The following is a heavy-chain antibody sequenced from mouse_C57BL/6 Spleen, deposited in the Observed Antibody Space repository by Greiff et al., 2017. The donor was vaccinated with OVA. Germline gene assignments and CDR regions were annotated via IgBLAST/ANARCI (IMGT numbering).Heavy chain of an antibody. CDR1: GYTFTGYW. CDR2: ILPGSGST. D-gene: IGHD1-1*01. J-gene: IGHJ2*01. V-gene: IGHV1-9*01. Sequence: QVQLKQSGAELMKPGASVKLSCKATGYTFTGYWIEWVKQRPGHGLEWIGEILPGSGSTNYNEKFKGKATFTADTSSNTAYMQLSSLTTEDSAIYYCARSRRDYYGSSLFDYWGQGTTLTVSS. CDR3: ARSRRDYYGSSLFDY.